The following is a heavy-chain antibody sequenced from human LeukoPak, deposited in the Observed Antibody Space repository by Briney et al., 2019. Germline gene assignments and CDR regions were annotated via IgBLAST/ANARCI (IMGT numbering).Heavy chain of an antibody. J-gene: IGHJ5*02. CDR3: ALYVWGSYRAFDP. CDR2: INSDGSST. CDR1: GFTFSSYW. Sequence: PGGSLRLSCAASGFTFSSYWMHWVRQAPGKGLVWVSRINSDGSSTSYADSVKGRFTISRDNAKNTLYLQMNSLRAEDTAVYYCALYVWGSYRAFDPWGQGTLVTASS. V-gene: IGHV3-74*01. D-gene: IGHD3-16*02.